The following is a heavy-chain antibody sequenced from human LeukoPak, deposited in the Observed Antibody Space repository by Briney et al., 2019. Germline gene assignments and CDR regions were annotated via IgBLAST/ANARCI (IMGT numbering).Heavy chain of an antibody. CDR3: ATCTGDYDSSGFYYFDY. Sequence: ASVKVSCKVSGYTLTELSMHWVRQAPGKGLEWMGGFDPEDGETIYAQKFQGRVTMTADESTNTVYMELRGLRSNDTAVYYCATCTGDYDSSGFYYFDYWGQGTPVTVSS. D-gene: IGHD3-22*01. CDR2: FDPEDGET. CDR1: GYTLTELS. V-gene: IGHV1-24*01. J-gene: IGHJ4*02.